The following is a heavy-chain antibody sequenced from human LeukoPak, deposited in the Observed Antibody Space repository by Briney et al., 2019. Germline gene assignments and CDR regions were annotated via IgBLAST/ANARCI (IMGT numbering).Heavy chain of an antibody. D-gene: IGHD3-3*01. CDR3: AKAGSGQYYFDY. CDR2: ISGSGGST. CDR1: GFIFSNYC. J-gene: IGHJ4*02. Sequence: GGSLRLSCAASGFIFSNYCMHWVRQAPGKGLEWVSAISGSGGSTYYADSVKGRFTISRDNSKNTLYLQMNSLRAEDTAVYYCAKAGSGQYYFDYWGQGTLVTVSS. V-gene: IGHV3-23*01.